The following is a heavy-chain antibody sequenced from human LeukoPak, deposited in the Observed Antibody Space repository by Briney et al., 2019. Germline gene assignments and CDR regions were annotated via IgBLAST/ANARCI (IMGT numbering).Heavy chain of an antibody. D-gene: IGHD4-23*01. Sequence: PSETLSLTCTVSGGSISSYYWSWIRQPPGKELEWIGYIYYSGSSNYNPSLKSRVTISVDTSKNQFSMKLSSVTAADTAVYYCARPGGGQVLNGMDVWGQGTTVTVSS. CDR1: GGSISSYY. CDR3: ARPGGGQVLNGMDV. V-gene: IGHV4-59*08. CDR2: IYYSGSS. J-gene: IGHJ6*02.